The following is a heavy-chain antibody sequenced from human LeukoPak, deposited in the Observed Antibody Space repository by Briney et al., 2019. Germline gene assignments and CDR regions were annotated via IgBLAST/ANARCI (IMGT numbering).Heavy chain of an antibody. J-gene: IGHJ4*02. Sequence: PGGSLRLSCAGSGFTFSSYAMSWVRQAPWKGLEWVSAISDTCATTYDADSVKGRFTISRDNSRSTLYLQMNGLRAEDTALYYCAKDTSIGRYCTNGVCSPFDYWGQGTLVTVSS. CDR2: ISDTCATT. CDR1: GFTFSSYA. D-gene: IGHD2-8*01. CDR3: AKDTSIGRYCTNGVCSPFDY. V-gene: IGHV3-23*01.